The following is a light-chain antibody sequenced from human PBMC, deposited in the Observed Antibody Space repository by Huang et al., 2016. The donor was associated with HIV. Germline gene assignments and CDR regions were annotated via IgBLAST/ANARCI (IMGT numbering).Light chain of an antibody. Sequence: DIQMTQPPSSLSASVGDRVTITSRATQSISSYLNWYQQKPGKAPKLLIYAASTLQSGVPSNFSGSGSGTDFTLTISSLQPDDFATYYCQQSYSTPYTFGQGTKVEIK. CDR1: QSISSY. CDR3: QQSYSTPYT. V-gene: IGKV1-39*01. J-gene: IGKJ2*01. CDR2: AAS.